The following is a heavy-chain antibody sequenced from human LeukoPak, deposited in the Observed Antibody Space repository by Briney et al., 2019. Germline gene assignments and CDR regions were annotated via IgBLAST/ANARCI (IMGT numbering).Heavy chain of an antibody. D-gene: IGHD6-13*01. CDR3: ARGMAAAENRARNYYMDA. J-gene: IGHJ6*03. CDR1: GGSMSSYH. Sequence: PSETLSLTCAVSGGSMSSYHWNWIRQPPGKGREWSGYIYYTGSTNYNPSLKSRVAISVDTSKNQFSLNLTSVTAADTAVYYCARGMAAAENRARNYYMDAWGERTTVTVSS. CDR2: IYYTGST. V-gene: IGHV4-59*01.